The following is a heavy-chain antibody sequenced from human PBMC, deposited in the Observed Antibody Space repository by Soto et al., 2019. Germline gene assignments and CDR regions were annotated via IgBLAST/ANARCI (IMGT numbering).Heavy chain of an antibody. CDR2: TTYDGTYT. CDR3: ANDPSTGHADS. CDR1: VFNFNIYA. V-gene: IGHV3-23*01. J-gene: IGHJ4*02. Sequence: GGALRLSGAASVFNFNIYAMNWVRQAPGKGLEWVSNTTYDGTYTHYSDSVKGRFTVSRDNGKKTLYLQMNSLRAEDPAVYFCANDPSTGHADSWRQGTMVSVSS.